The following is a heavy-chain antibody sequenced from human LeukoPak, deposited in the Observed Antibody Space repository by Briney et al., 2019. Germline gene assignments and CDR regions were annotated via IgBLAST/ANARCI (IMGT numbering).Heavy chain of an antibody. Sequence: GASVKVSCKASGYTFTSCGISWVRQAPGQGLEWMGWIGAYNGNANYAQKLQGRVTMTTDTSTSTAYMELRSLRSDDTAVYYCATLSIAARPVPDYWGQGTLVTVSS. CDR3: ATLSIAARPVPDY. D-gene: IGHD6-6*01. CDR1: GYTFTSCG. J-gene: IGHJ4*02. V-gene: IGHV1-18*01. CDR2: IGAYNGNA.